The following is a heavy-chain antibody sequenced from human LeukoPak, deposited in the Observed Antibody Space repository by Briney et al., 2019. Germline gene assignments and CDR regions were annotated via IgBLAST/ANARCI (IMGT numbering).Heavy chain of an antibody. V-gene: IGHV3-48*03. CDR1: GFTFSSYE. D-gene: IGHD2-15*01. CDR3: ARIGYCSGGSCYSLGLFDY. Sequence: GGSLRLSCAASGFTFSSYEMNWVRQAPGGGLEWGSYISSSGSTIYYADSVKGRFTISRDNAKNSLYLQMNSLRAEDTAVYYCARIGYCSGGSCYSLGLFDYWGQGTLVTVSS. J-gene: IGHJ4*02. CDR2: ISSSGSTI.